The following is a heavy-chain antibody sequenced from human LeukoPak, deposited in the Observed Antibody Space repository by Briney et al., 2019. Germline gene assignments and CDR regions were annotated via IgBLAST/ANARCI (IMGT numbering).Heavy chain of an antibody. Sequence: SETLSLTCAVSGGSISSGGYSWSWIRQPPGKGLEWIGYIYHSGGTYYNPSLKSRVTISVDRSKNQFSLKLSSVTAADTAVYYCARNYGSGSYYFDYWGQGTLVTVSS. CDR1: GGSISSGGYS. V-gene: IGHV4-30-2*01. CDR3: ARNYGSGSYYFDY. J-gene: IGHJ4*02. D-gene: IGHD3-10*01. CDR2: IYHSGGT.